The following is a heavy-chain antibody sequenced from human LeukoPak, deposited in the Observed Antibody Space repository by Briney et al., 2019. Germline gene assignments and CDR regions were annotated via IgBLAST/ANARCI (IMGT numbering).Heavy chain of an antibody. Sequence: PGGSLRLSCAASGFTFSSYGMHWVRQAPGKGLEWVAVISYDGSNKYYADSVKGRFTISRDNSKNTLYLQMNSLRAEDTAVYYCAKDYSGSYYWGQGTLVTVSS. V-gene: IGHV3-30*18. CDR2: ISYDGSNK. CDR1: GFTFSSYG. CDR3: AKDYSGSYY. D-gene: IGHD1-26*01. J-gene: IGHJ4*02.